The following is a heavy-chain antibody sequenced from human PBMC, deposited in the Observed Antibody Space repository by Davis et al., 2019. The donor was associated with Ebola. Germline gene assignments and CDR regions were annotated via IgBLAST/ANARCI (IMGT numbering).Heavy chain of an antibody. V-gene: IGHV3-48*01. Sequence: GESLKISCAASGFTFSWYSMNWVRQAPGKGLEWVSYISSSISTIYYADSVKGRFTISRDNAKNSLYLQMNSLRAEDSAVYYCARGSVDYWGQGTLVTVSS. CDR3: ARGSVDY. CDR2: ISSSISTI. J-gene: IGHJ4*02. CDR1: GFTFSWYS.